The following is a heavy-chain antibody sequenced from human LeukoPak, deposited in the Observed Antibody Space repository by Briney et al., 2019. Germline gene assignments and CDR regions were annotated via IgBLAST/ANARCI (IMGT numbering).Heavy chain of an antibody. J-gene: IGHJ4*02. CDR2: IYYSGST. CDR1: GYSISSGYY. D-gene: IGHD5-24*01. Sequence: SETLSLTCAVSGYSISSGYYWGWIRQPPGKGLEWIGSIYYSGSTYYNPSLKSRVTISVDTSKNQFSLKLSSVTAADTAVYYCARRRLRWLQFEIYFDYWGQGTLVTVSS. CDR3: ARRRLRWLQFEIYFDY. V-gene: IGHV4-38-2*01.